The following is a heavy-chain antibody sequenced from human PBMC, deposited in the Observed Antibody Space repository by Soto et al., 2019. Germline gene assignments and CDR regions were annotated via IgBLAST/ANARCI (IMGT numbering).Heavy chain of an antibody. Sequence: WSLRLASPASVFTCTSYSMNWCRQAPGKGLEWVSSISSSSSYIYYADSVKGRFTISRDNAKNSLYLQMNSLRAEDTAVYYCARDSYGGNPYDFDYWGQGTLVTVSS. CDR1: VFTCTSYS. CDR2: ISSSSSYI. V-gene: IGHV3-21*01. CDR3: ARDSYGGNPYDFDY. D-gene: IGHD2-8*01. J-gene: IGHJ4*02.